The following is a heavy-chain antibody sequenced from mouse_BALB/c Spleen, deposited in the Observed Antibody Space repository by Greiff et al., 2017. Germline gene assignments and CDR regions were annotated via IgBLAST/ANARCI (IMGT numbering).Heavy chain of an antibody. CDR1: GFTFSSYA. D-gene: IGHD1-1*01. V-gene: IGHV5-9-4*01. CDR2: ISSGGSYT. Sequence: DVHLVESGGGLVKPGGSLKLSCAASGFTFSSYAMSWVRQSPEKRLEWVAEISSGGSYTYYPDTVTGRFTISRDNAKNTLYLEMSSLRSEDTAMYYCARAAGSSWYFDVWGAGTTVTVSS. J-gene: IGHJ1*01. CDR3: ARAAGSSWYFDV.